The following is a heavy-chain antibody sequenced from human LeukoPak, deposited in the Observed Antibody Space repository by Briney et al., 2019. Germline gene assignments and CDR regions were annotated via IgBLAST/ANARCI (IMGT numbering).Heavy chain of an antibody. V-gene: IGHV3-7*01. J-gene: IGHJ4*02. CDR3: ARDQSGPEY. CDR1: GFTFSSYW. D-gene: IGHD3-3*01. Sequence: PGGSLRLSSAASGFTFSSYWMSWARQAPGKGVGWLANIKQAGSERYYVDSVKGRSTISRDNAKNSLYLQMNSLRAEDTAVYYCARDQSGPEYWGQGTPVTVSS. CDR2: IKQAGSER.